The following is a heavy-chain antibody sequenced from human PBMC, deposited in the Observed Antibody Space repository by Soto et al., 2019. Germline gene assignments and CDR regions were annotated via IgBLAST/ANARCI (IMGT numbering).Heavy chain of an antibody. J-gene: IGHJ4*02. CDR2: ISNDGSNK. D-gene: IGHD6-13*01. CDR3: ARDGSSWYGGYDY. V-gene: IGHV3-30-3*01. CDR1: GFIFSGYA. Sequence: GESLKISCAASGFIFSGYAMHWVRQAPGKGLEWVAVISNDGSNKYNADSVKGRFTISRDNSKNTLYLQMNSLRAEDTAVYYCARDGSSWYGGYDYWGQGILVTVSS.